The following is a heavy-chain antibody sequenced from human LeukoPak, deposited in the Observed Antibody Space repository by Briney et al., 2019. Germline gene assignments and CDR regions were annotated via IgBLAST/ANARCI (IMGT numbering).Heavy chain of an antibody. J-gene: IGHJ4*02. V-gene: IGHV1-2*02. CDR1: GYTFSDYY. D-gene: IGHD3/OR15-3a*01. Sequence: ASVKASCKASGYTFSDYYMHWARQAPGQGPEWMGRVHPRTGGTKSAQKFQGRVTMTLDTSITTAYMELRSLTADDTAVYYCARDISRMAGLYYFDAWGQGTLVTVSS. CDR3: ARDISRMAGLYYFDA. CDR2: VHPRTGGT.